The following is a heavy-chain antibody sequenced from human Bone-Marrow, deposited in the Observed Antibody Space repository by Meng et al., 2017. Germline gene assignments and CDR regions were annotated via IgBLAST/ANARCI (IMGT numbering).Heavy chain of an antibody. Sequence: VKCAAGVKRPGSSWRVCSKACGGTCSCYAISWVRQAAGQGLGWMGGIIPIFGTANYAQKFQGRVTITTDESTSTAYMELSSLRSEDTAVYYCASGLSGSYQNWFDPWGQGTLVTVSS. J-gene: IGHJ5*02. CDR3: ASGLSGSYQNWFDP. D-gene: IGHD1-26*01. CDR2: IIPIFGTA. V-gene: IGHV1-69*05. CDR1: GGTCSCYA.